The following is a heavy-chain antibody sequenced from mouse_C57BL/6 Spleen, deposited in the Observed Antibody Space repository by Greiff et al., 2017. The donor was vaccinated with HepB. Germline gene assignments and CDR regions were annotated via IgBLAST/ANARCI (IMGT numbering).Heavy chain of an antibody. V-gene: IGHV1-61*01. J-gene: IGHJ4*01. CDR2: IYPSDSET. CDR3: ARTGTGAMDY. CDR1: GYTFTSYW. D-gene: IGHD4-1*01. Sequence: VQLQQPGAELVRPGSSVKLSFKASGYTFTSYWMDWVKQRPGQGLEWIGNIYPSDSETHYNQKFKDKATLTVDKSSSTAYMQLSSLTSEDSAVYYCARTGTGAMDYWGQGTSVTVSS.